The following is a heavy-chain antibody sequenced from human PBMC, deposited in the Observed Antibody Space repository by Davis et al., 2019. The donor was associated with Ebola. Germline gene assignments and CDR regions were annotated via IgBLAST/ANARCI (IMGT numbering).Heavy chain of an antibody. CDR3: ASFSSRWYDYYYGMDV. J-gene: IGHJ6*02. CDR2: ISGSGGST. V-gene: IGHV3-23*01. Sequence: PGGPLRLPCAASGFTFSSYSMNRVRQAPGKGPEWVSAISGSGGSTYYADSVKGRFTITRDNSKNTLYLQMNSLRAEDTAVYYCASFSSRWYDYYYGMDVWGQGTTVTVSS. D-gene: IGHD6-13*01. CDR1: GFTFSSYS.